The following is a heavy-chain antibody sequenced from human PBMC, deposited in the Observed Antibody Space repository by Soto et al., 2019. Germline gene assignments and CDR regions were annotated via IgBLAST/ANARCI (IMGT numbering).Heavy chain of an antibody. CDR1: GGSISSYY. J-gene: IGHJ6*02. Sequence: PLETLSLTCTVSGGSISSYYWSWIRQPPGKGLEWIGYIYYSGSTNYNPSLKSRVTISVDTSKNQFSLKLSSVTAADTAVYYCARLVTVTTFYYGMDVWGQGTTVTVSS. D-gene: IGHD4-4*01. CDR3: ARLVTVTTFYYGMDV. V-gene: IGHV4-59*01. CDR2: IYYSGST.